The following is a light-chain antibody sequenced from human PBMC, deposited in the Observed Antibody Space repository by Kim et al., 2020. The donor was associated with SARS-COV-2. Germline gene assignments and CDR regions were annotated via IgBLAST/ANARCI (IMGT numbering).Light chain of an antibody. V-gene: IGKV1-NL1*01. J-gene: IGKJ2*01. CDR3: QQYYAVPFT. CDR2: ATS. Sequence: SASVRDRVTITCRAGQGISSSLAWFQQKPGTAPKLLISATSKLEDGVPARFSGRGPGTEFTLTISSLQPEDVATYFCQQYYAVPFTFGQGTKLEI. CDR1: QGISSS.